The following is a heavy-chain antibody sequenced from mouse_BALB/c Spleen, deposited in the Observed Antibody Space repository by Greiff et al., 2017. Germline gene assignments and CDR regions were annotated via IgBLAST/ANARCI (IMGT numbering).Heavy chain of an antibody. D-gene: IGHD2-4*01. CDR1: GFTFSDYY. J-gene: IGHJ3*01. CDR2: ISDGGSYT. CDR3: ARALYYDYDEPWFAY. Sequence: EVKVVESGGGLVKPGGSLKLSCAASGFTFSDYYMYWVRQTPEKRLEWVATISDGGSYTYYPDSVKGRFTISRDNAKNNLYLQMSSLKSEDTAMYYCARALYYDYDEPWFAYWGQGTLVTVSA. V-gene: IGHV5-4*02.